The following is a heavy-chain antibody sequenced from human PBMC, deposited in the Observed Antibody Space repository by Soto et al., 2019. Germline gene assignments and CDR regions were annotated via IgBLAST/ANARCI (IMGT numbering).Heavy chain of an antibody. Sequence: GASVKVSCKASGYTFSSYVIHWVRQAPGQRLEWMGWINAGNGNTKYSQKFQGRVTITRDTSASTAYMELSSLRSEDTAVYYCARGDYYDIHDYWGQGTLVTVSS. CDR1: GYTFSSYV. J-gene: IGHJ4*02. D-gene: IGHD3-22*01. CDR2: INAGNGNT. CDR3: ARGDYYDIHDY. V-gene: IGHV1-3*01.